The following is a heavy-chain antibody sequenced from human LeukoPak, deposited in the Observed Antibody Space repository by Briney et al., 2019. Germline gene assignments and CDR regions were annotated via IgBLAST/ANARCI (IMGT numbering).Heavy chain of an antibody. Sequence: SETLSLTCTVSGGSISSSSYYWGWIRQPPGKGLEWIGSIYYSGSTYYNPSLKSRVTISVDTSKNQFSLKLSSVTAADTAVYYWARESLQYRSVNWGQGTLVTVSS. V-gene: IGHV4-39*07. J-gene: IGHJ4*02. CDR2: IYYSGST. CDR3: ARESLQYRSVN. D-gene: IGHD6-19*01. CDR1: GGSISSSSYY.